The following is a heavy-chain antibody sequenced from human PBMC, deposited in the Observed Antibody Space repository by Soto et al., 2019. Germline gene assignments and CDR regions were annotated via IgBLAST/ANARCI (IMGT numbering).Heavy chain of an antibody. Sequence: QVQLQESGPGLVKPSETLSLTCTVSGGSVSSGSYYWSWIRQPPGKGLEWIGYIYYSGSTNYNPSLQSRVTISVDTSKNQFSLKLSSVTAADTAVYYCARGGGSYNFDYWGQGTLVTVSS. V-gene: IGHV4-61*01. D-gene: IGHD1-26*01. CDR1: GGSVSSGSYY. J-gene: IGHJ4*02. CDR3: ARGGGSYNFDY. CDR2: IYYSGST.